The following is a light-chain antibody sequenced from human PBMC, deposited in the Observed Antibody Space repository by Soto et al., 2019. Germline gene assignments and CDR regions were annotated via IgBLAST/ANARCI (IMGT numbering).Light chain of an antibody. Sequence: DIQLTQSPSSLSASVGDRVTITCRASQGISSYLAWYQQKPGKAPKLLISTASTLQSGVPSRFSGSGSGTEFTLTISSPQPEDFATYYCQQLNNYPRTFGQGTKVDIK. CDR2: TAS. CDR3: QQLNNYPRT. CDR1: QGISSY. V-gene: IGKV1-9*01. J-gene: IGKJ1*01.